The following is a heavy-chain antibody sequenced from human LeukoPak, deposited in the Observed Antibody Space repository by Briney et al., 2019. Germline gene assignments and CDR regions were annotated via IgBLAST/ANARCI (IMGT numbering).Heavy chain of an antibody. CDR3: ARAPYYYDSSGRYYYGMDV. D-gene: IGHD3-22*01. CDR1: GGSISSYY. CDR2: IYYSGST. J-gene: IGHJ6*02. V-gene: IGHV4-59*01. Sequence: PSETLSPTCTVSGGSISSYYWSWIRQPPGKGLEWIGYIYYSGSTNYNPSLKSRVTISVDTSKNQFSLKLSSVTAADTAVYYCARAPYYYDSSGRYYYGMDVWGQGTTVTVSS.